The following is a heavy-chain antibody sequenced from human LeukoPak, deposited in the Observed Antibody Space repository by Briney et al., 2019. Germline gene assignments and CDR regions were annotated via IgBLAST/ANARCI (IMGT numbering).Heavy chain of an antibody. J-gene: IGHJ6*02. D-gene: IGHD6-19*01. CDR3: ARGVAVAGTFPYYHYYYGMDV. CDR2: INHSGST. Sequence: SETLSLTCAVYGGSFSGYYWSWIRQPPGKGLEWIGEINHSGSTNYNPSLKSRVTISVDTSKNQFSLKLSSVTAADTAVYYCARGVAVAGTFPYYHYYYGMDVWGQGTTVTVSS. V-gene: IGHV4-34*01. CDR1: GGSFSGYY.